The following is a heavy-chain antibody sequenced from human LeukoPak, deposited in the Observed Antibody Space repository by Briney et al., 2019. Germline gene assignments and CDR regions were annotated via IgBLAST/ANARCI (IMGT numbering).Heavy chain of an antibody. V-gene: IGHV4-34*01. J-gene: IGHJ5*02. D-gene: IGHD3-22*01. CDR2: INHSGST. CDR3: ARRRPSTMIVVINNWFDP. Sequence: PSETLSLTCTVSGGSISSYYWSWIRQPPGKGLEWIGEINHSGSTNYNPSLKSRVTISVDTSKNQFSLKLSSVTAADTAVYYCARRRPSTMIVVINNWFDPWGQGTLVTVSS. CDR1: GGSISSYY.